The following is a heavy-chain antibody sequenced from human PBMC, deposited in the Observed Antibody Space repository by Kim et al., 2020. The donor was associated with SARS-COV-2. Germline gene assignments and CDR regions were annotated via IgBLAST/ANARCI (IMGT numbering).Heavy chain of an antibody. CDR1: GYTFTSYG. CDR2: ISPYNGNT. Sequence: ASVKVSCKASGYTFTSYGINWVRQAPGQGLEWMGWISPYNGNTNYAQKLQGRVTMTTDTSTSTAYMELRSLRSDDTAVYYCAVWEDELPTNDAFDIWGQGTMVTFSS. D-gene: IGHD1-26*01. V-gene: IGHV1-18*01. CDR3: AVWEDELPTNDAFDI. J-gene: IGHJ3*02.